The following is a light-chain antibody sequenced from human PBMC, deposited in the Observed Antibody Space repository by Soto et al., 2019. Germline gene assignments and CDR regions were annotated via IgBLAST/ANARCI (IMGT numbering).Light chain of an antibody. CDR3: NSYAGSNNVV. J-gene: IGLJ2*01. CDR1: SSDVGGYNY. Sequence: QSVLSQPPSASGSPGQSVTISCTGTSSDVGGYNYVSWYQQDPGKAPKLMIYEVNKRPSGVPDRFSGSKSGNTASLTVSGLQPEDDSDYYCNSYAGSNNVVFGGGTKLTVL. CDR2: EVN. V-gene: IGLV2-8*01.